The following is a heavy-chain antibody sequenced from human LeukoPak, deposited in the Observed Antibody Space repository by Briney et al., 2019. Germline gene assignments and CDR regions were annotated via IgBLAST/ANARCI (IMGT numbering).Heavy chain of an antibody. CDR1: GGSISSYY. Sequence: PSETLSLTCTVSGGSISSYYWSWVRQPPGKGLEWIGYIYYSGSTNYNPSLESRVTISVDTSRNQFSLKLSSVTAADTAVYYCARRCSADSCYSSWYFDLWGRGTLVTVSS. D-gene: IGHD2-15*01. CDR3: ARRCSADSCYSSWYFDL. CDR2: IYYSGST. V-gene: IGHV4-59*08. J-gene: IGHJ2*01.